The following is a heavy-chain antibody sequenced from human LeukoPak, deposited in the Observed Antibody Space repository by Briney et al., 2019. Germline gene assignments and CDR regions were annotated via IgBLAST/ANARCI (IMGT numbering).Heavy chain of an antibody. CDR1: ASTFTTYW. Sequence: GGSLRLSCTASASTFTTYWMHWVRQAPGKGLVWVSHINSDGSITSYADSVKGRFTISRDNAKNTLYLQMNSLRAEDTAVYYCARDAVDTANAVWGQGTTVTVSS. CDR2: INSDGSIT. V-gene: IGHV3-74*01. J-gene: IGHJ6*02. CDR3: ARDAVDTANAV. D-gene: IGHD5-18*01.